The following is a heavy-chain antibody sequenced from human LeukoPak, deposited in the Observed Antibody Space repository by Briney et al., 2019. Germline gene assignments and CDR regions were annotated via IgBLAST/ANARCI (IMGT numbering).Heavy chain of an antibody. J-gene: IGHJ4*02. CDR2: LIPIFGTA. V-gene: IGHV1-69*13. CDR3: AREGSTYYYDSSGYYYSPNYFDY. CDR1: GGTFSSYA. Sequence: ASVKVSCKASGGTFSSYAISWVRQAPGQGLEWMGGLIPIFGTANYAQKFQGRVTITADESTSTAYMELSSLRSEDTAVYYCAREGSTYYYDSSGYYYSPNYFDYWGQGTLVTVSS. D-gene: IGHD3-22*01.